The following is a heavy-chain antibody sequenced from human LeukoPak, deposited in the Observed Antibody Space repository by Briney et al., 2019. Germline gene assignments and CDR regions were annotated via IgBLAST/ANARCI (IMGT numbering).Heavy chain of an antibody. Sequence: GGSLRLSCAASGFTFSTNDMSWVRQPPGKGLEWVSAIAVIGGSTYYADSVKGRFTSSRDNSKNTLYLQMNSLRAEDTAVYYCAKVTYDYLWGSFETWGQGTLVTVSS. D-gene: IGHD3-16*01. J-gene: IGHJ5*02. CDR1: GFTFSTND. CDR3: AKVTYDYLWGSFET. V-gene: IGHV3-23*01. CDR2: IAVIGGST.